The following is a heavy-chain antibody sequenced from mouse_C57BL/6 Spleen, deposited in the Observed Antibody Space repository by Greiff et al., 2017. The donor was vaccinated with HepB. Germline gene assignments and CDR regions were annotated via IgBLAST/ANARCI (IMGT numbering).Heavy chain of an antibody. CDR2: ISSGGDYI. Sequence: EVQVVESGEGLVKPGGSLKLSCAASGFTFSSYAMSWVRQTPEKRLEWVAYISSGGDYIYYADTVKGRFTISRDNARNTLYLQMSSLKSEDTAMYYCTREAGDAPWFAYWGQGTLVTVSA. CDR3: TREAGDAPWFAY. J-gene: IGHJ3*01. D-gene: IGHD2-13*01. V-gene: IGHV5-9-1*02. CDR1: GFTFSSYA.